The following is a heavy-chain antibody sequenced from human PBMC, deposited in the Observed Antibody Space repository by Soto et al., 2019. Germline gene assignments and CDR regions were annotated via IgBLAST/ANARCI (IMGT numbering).Heavy chain of an antibody. J-gene: IGHJ4*02. V-gene: IGHV3-74*01. CDR2: INSDGSST. CDR3: ARVPGGWYYFDY. CDR1: GFTFSSYW. D-gene: IGHD6-19*01. Sequence: GGSLRLSCAASGFTFSSYWMHWVRQAPGKGLVWVSRINSDGSSTSYADSVKGRFTISRDNAKNTLYLQMNSLRAEDTAVYYCARVPGGWYYFDYWGQGTLVTVSS.